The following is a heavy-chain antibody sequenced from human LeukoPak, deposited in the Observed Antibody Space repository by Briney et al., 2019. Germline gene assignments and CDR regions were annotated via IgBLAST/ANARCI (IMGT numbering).Heavy chain of an antibody. CDR3: AKAGGVIAAAGNFDY. J-gene: IGHJ4*02. CDR1: GFTFSSYA. D-gene: IGHD6-13*01. Sequence: GGSLRLSCAASGFTFSSYAMSWVRRAPGKGLEWVSAISGSGGSTYYADSVKGRFTISRDNSKNTLYLQMNSLRAEDTAVYYCAKAGGVIAAAGNFDYWGQGTLVTVSS. V-gene: IGHV3-23*01. CDR2: ISGSGGST.